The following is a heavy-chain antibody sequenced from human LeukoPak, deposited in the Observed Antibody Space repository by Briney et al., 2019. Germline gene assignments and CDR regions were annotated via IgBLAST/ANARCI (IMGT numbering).Heavy chain of an antibody. Sequence: PGGSLRLSCAASGFTFDDYGMSWVRQGPGKGLEWVSGINWNGGRTGYADSVKGRFTISRDNAKNSLYLQMNSLRAEDTAVYYCARDHDSSSCPYFDYWGQGTLVTVSS. D-gene: IGHD6-13*01. V-gene: IGHV3-20*04. J-gene: IGHJ4*02. CDR2: INWNGGRT. CDR1: GFTFDDYG. CDR3: ARDHDSSSCPYFDY.